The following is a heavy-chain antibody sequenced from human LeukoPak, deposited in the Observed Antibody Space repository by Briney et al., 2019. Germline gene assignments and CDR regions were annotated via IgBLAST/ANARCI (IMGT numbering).Heavy chain of an antibody. D-gene: IGHD6-13*01. Sequence: ASVKVSCKASGGTFSSYAISWVRQAPGQGLEWMGRIIPILGIANYAQKFQGRVTITADKSTSTAYMELSSLRSEDTAVYYCARYSSSSGDWYFDLWGRGTLVTVSS. V-gene: IGHV1-69*04. CDR3: ARYSSSSGDWYFDL. J-gene: IGHJ2*01. CDR1: GGTFSSYA. CDR2: IIPILGIA.